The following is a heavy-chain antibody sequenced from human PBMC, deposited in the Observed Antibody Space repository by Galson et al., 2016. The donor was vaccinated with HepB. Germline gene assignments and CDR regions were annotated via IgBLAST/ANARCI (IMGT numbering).Heavy chain of an antibody. V-gene: IGHV1-2*04. D-gene: IGHD3-10*01. Sequence: SVKVSCKASGYTFTGYYIHWVRQAPGQGLEWMGWINPNSFGTNYAQNFQGWVTMTSDSSSTTAYMELSRLISDDTGMYYCTRGGWFGYLFDDYWGQGTLVTVSS. CDR1: GYTFTGYY. CDR3: TRGGWFGYLFDDY. J-gene: IGHJ4*02. CDR2: INPNSFGT.